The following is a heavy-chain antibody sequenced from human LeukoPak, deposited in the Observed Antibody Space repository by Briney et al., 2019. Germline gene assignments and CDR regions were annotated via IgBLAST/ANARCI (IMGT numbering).Heavy chain of an antibody. CDR1: GFTFSSSW. CDR3: ARGSAEGSYYGY. CDR2: INQDGGDK. D-gene: IGHD1-26*01. V-gene: IGHV3-7*03. J-gene: IGHJ4*02. Sequence: GGSLRLSCAASGFTFSSSWMTWVRQAPGKGLEWVANINQDGGDKYYVDSVKGRFTISRDNAKNSLFLQMNSLRAEDTAVYYCARGSAEGSYYGYWGQGTLVTVSS.